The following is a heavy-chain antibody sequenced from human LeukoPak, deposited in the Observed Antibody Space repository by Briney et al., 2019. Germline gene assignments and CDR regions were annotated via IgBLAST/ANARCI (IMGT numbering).Heavy chain of an antibody. CDR3: ARTVAVAGTLRNGNFDY. Sequence: GESLKISCKGSGYSFTSYWIGWVRQMPGKGLEWMGIIYPGDSDTRYSSSFQGQVTISADKSISTAYLQWSSLKASDTAMYYCARTVAVAGTLRNGNFDYWGQGTLVTVSS. CDR1: GYSFTSYW. V-gene: IGHV5-51*01. J-gene: IGHJ4*02. D-gene: IGHD6-19*01. CDR2: IYPGDSDT.